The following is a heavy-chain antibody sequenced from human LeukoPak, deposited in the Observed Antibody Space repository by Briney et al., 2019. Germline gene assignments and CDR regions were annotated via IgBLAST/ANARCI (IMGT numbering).Heavy chain of an antibody. V-gene: IGHV3-11*01. CDR1: GFTFTASY. D-gene: IGHD3-22*01. CDR3: ARTPSRRGYGAFDI. CDR2: ISVSGTTI. Sequence: GGSLRLSCAASGFTFTASYMSWIRQAPGKGLEWVSYISVSGTTIYYADSVKGRFTVSRDNAENSVYLHLSSLRAEDTAVYYCARTPSRRGYGAFDIWGHGTMVTV. J-gene: IGHJ3*02.